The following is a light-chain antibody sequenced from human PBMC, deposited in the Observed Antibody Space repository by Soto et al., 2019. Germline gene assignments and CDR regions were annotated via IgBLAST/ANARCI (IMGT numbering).Light chain of an antibody. CDR3: QQYGGSPLVT. J-gene: IGKJ4*01. V-gene: IGKV3-20*01. CDR1: QRVSCNY. CDR2: GAS. Sequence: EIGLTQSPGTLSLSPGERATLSCRARQRVSCNYLAWYQQKPCQAPRLLISGASSRATGIPDRFSGSGSGKHFTLTIRRLEPEDFAAYYCQQYGGSPLVTFGGGTKVEIK.